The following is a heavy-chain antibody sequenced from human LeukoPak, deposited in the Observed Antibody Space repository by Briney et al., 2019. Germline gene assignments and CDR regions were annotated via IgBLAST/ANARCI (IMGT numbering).Heavy chain of an antibody. CDR2: IKQDGSEK. J-gene: IGHJ5*02. Sequence: GGSPRLSCAASGFTFSSYWMSWVRQAPGKGLEWVANIKQDGSEKYYVDSVKGRFTISRDNAKNSLYLQMNSLRAGDTAVYYCARQGGYNYALLRNWFDPWGQGTLVTVSS. CDR3: ARQGGYNYALLRNWFDP. CDR1: GFTFSSYW. D-gene: IGHD5-18*01. V-gene: IGHV3-7*01.